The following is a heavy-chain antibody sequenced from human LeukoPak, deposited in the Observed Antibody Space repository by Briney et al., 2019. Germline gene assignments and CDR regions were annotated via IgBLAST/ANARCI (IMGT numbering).Heavy chain of an antibody. CDR3: ARQGGGYDHFDY. CDR2: INAGNGNT. D-gene: IGHD5-12*01. V-gene: IGHV1-3*01. CDR1: GYTFTSYA. J-gene: IGHJ4*02. Sequence: ASVKVSCKASGYTFTSYAMHWVRQAPGQRLEWMGWINAGNGNTKYSQKFQGRVTITRDTSESTAYMELSSLRSEDTAVYYCARQGGGYDHFDYWGQGTLVTVSS.